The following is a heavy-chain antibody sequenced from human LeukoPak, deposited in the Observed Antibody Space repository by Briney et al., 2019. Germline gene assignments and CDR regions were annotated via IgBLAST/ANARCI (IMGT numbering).Heavy chain of an antibody. V-gene: IGHV4-59*01. J-gene: IGHJ4*02. CDR2: IYYSGST. CDR1: GGSISSYY. Sequence: SETLSLTCTVSGGSISSYYWSWIRQPPGKGLEWTGYIYYSGSTNYNPSLKSRLTISVDTSKNQFSLKLSSVTAADTAVYYCARDHYYDSGSYYNDYYFDYWGQGTLVTVSS. D-gene: IGHD3-10*01. CDR3: ARDHYYDSGSYYNDYYFDY.